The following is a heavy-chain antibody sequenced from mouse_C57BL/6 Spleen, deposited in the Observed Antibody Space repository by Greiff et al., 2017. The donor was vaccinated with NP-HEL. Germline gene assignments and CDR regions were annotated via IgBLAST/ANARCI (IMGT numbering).Heavy chain of an antibody. Sequence: VKLQQPGAELVMPGASVKLSCKASGYTFTSYWMHWVKQRPGQGLEWIGEIDPSDSYTNYNQKFKGKSTLTVDKSSSTAYMQLSSLTSEDSAVYYCARSSGYFDDWGQGTTLTVSS. CDR1: GYTFTSYW. D-gene: IGHD3-2*02. CDR3: ARSSGYFDD. V-gene: IGHV1-69*01. J-gene: IGHJ2*01. CDR2: IDPSDSYT.